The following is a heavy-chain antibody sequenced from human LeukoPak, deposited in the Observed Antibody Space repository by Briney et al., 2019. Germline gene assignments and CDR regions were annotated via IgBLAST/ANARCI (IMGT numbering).Heavy chain of an antibody. Sequence: GGSLRLSCAASGFTFSSYSMNWVRQAPGKGLEWVSYISSSSSTIYYADSVKGRFTISRDNAKNSLYLQMNSLRAEDTAVYYCARLTRSWYASDYYYMDVWGKGTTVTVSS. CDR3: ARLTRSWYASDYYYMDV. CDR2: ISSSSSTI. D-gene: IGHD6-13*01. J-gene: IGHJ6*03. CDR1: GFTFSSYS. V-gene: IGHV3-48*01.